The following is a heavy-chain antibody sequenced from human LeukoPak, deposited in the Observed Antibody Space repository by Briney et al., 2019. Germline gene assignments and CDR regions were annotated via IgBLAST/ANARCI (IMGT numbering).Heavy chain of an antibody. CDR2: MSGSGGST. Sequence: PGGSLRLSCAASGFTFSNYAMSWVRQAPRKGLEWVSSMSGSGGSTYYADSVKGRFTISRDNSKNTLYLQMNNLRAEDTALYYCAKNQGQWLVPVDYWGQGTLVTVSS. J-gene: IGHJ4*02. V-gene: IGHV3-23*01. CDR1: GFTFSNYA. CDR3: AKNQGQWLVPVDY. D-gene: IGHD6-19*01.